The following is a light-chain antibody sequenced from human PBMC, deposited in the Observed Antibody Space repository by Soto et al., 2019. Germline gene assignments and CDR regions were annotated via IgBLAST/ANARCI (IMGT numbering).Light chain of an antibody. V-gene: IGLV1-44*01. CDR2: RNR. Sequence: QSVLTQSPSASGTPGQRVTISCSGSRSNIGTYAVNWYQHLPGAAPTLLIFRNRQRPSGVPDRFSGSKSGTSASLAISGPQSEDEADYYCAAWDDSLRAVVFGGGTKLTVL. J-gene: IGLJ2*01. CDR3: AAWDDSLRAVV. CDR1: RSNIGTYA.